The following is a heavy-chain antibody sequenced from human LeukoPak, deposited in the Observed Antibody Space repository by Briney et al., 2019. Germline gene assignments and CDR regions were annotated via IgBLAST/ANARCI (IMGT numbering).Heavy chain of an antibody. J-gene: IGHJ4*02. D-gene: IGHD6-19*01. CDR2: IYYSGST. Sequence: SETLSLTCTVSGGSISSYYWSWIQQPPGKGLEWIGYIYYSGSTNYNPSLKSRVTISVDTSKNQFSLKLSSVTAADTAVYYCARQSSSGWDPFDYWGQGTLVTVSS. V-gene: IGHV4-59*08. CDR3: ARQSSSGWDPFDY. CDR1: GGSISSYY.